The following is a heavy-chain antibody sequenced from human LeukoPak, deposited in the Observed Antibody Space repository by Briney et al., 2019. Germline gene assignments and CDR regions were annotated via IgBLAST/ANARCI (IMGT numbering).Heavy chain of an antibody. Sequence: GGSLRLSCAASGFTFSDYYMSWIRQAPGKGLEWVSYISSSGSTIYYADSVKGRFTISRDNAKNSLYLQLNSLRAEDTALYYCARGEWSSSPFDYWGQGTLVTVSS. CDR2: ISSSGSTI. CDR1: GFTFSDYY. D-gene: IGHD6-6*01. V-gene: IGHV3-11*04. CDR3: ARGEWSSSPFDY. J-gene: IGHJ4*02.